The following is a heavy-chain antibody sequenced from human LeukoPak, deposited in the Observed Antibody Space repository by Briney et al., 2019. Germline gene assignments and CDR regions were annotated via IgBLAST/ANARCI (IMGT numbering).Heavy chain of an antibody. CDR1: GYTFITYY. J-gene: IGHJ4*02. CDR3: ARGDSTFYYDVSGDSPDFYFDN. D-gene: IGHD3-22*01. CDR2: IHPNGGST. Sequence: ASVKVSCKASGYTFITYYIHWVRRAPGQGLEWLGMIHPNGGSTTYAQKFQGRVTMTKDTSTSTIYMELSSLRSEDTAVYHCARGDSTFYYDVSGDSPDFYFDNWGQGTPVTVSS. V-gene: IGHV1-46*01.